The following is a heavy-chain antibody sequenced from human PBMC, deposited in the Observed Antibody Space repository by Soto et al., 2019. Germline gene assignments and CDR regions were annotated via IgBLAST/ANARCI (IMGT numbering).Heavy chain of an antibody. CDR1: GGSISSSCHY. Sequence: PSETLSLTCSVSGGSISSSCHYWGWIRQPPGKGLEWIGSIYYSGSTYYNPSLKSRVTISVDTSKNQFSLKLSSVTAADTAVYYCARPLTYGDYGYWGQGTLVTVSS. CDR3: ARPLTYGDYGY. V-gene: IGHV4-39*01. D-gene: IGHD4-17*01. CDR2: IYYSGST. J-gene: IGHJ4*02.